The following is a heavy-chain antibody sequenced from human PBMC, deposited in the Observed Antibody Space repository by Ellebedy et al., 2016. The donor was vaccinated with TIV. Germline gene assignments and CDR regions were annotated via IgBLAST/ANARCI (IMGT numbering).Heavy chain of an antibody. Sequence: GESLKISCAASGYTFTSYWMHWVRQAPGKGLVWVSHINGDGNHTIYADSVKGRFTISRDNSRSTLYLQMNSLRAEDTAFYYCAKDRARYYYGSGTSFDYWGQGTLVTVSS. D-gene: IGHD3-10*01. CDR1: GYTFTSYW. V-gene: IGHV3-74*01. J-gene: IGHJ4*02. CDR3: AKDRARYYYGSGTSFDY. CDR2: INGDGNHT.